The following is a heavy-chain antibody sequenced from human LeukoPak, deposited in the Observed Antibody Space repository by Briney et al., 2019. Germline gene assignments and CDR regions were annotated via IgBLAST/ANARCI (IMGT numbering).Heavy chain of an antibody. Sequence: GASVKVSCKVSGYTLTELSMHWVRQAPGKGLEWMGGFDPEDGETIYAQKFQGRVTMTEDTSTDTAYMELSSLRSEDTAVYYCATDYKLYSGYHAVYWGQGTLVTVSS. CDR3: ATDYKLYSGYHAVY. CDR1: GYTLTELS. J-gene: IGHJ4*02. V-gene: IGHV1-24*01. CDR2: FDPEDGET. D-gene: IGHD5-12*01.